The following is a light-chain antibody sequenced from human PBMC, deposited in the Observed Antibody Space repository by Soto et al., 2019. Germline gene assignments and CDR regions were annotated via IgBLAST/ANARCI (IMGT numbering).Light chain of an antibody. CDR3: QQYGSSPRT. CDR1: QSVRTY. CDR2: GAS. J-gene: IGKJ1*01. V-gene: IGKV3-20*01. Sequence: EVVLTQSPATLSLSPGERATLSCRASQSVRTYLAWYQQKPGQAPRLLIYGASSRATGIPDRFSGSGSGTDFTLTISRLAPEDFAVYYCQQYGSSPRTFGQGTKVDIK.